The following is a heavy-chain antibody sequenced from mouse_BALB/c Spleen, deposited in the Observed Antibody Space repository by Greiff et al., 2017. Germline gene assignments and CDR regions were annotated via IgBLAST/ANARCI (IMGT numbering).Heavy chain of an antibody. CDR2: IDPEPGGT. CDR1: GSTFTDYA. V-gene: IGHV1-15*01. Sequence: QVPLQQSGAELVRPGASVTLSCKASGSTFTDYAMHWVKQTPVHGLEWIGAIDPEPGGTAYNQKFKGKATLTADKSSSTAYMELRSLTSEDSAVYYCTRSYGYRDAMDYWGQGTSVTGAS. CDR3: TRSYGYRDAMDY. J-gene: IGHJ4*01. D-gene: IGHD1-2*01.